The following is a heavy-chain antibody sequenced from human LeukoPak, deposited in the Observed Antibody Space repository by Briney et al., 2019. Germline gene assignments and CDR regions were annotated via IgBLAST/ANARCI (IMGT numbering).Heavy chain of an antibody. CDR3: ARAYSSSSNFDY. J-gene: IGHJ4*02. D-gene: IGHD6-6*01. Sequence: PSETLSLTCTVSGGSISSYYWSWIRQPPGKGLEWIGYIYYSGSTNYNPSLKSRVTISVDTSKNQFSLKLRSVTAADTAVYYCARAYSSSSNFDYWGQGTLVTVSS. CDR2: IYYSGST. V-gene: IGHV4-59*01. CDR1: GGSISSYY.